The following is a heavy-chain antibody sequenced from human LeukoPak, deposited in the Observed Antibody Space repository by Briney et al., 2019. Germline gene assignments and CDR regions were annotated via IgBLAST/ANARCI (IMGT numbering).Heavy chain of an antibody. Sequence: PGGTLRLSCAVSGFTFSSYSMSWVRQAPGKGLEWVSAISGSGDSTYYADSVKGRFTISRDNSKNTLYLQMNSLRAEDTAVYYCAKDKEEYYYDSSGYLDYWGQGTLVTVSS. V-gene: IGHV3-23*01. CDR3: AKDKEEYYYDSSGYLDY. CDR1: GFTFSSYS. J-gene: IGHJ4*02. D-gene: IGHD3-22*01. CDR2: ISGSGDST.